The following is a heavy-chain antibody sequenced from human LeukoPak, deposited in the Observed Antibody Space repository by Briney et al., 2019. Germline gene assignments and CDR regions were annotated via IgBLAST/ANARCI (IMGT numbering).Heavy chain of an antibody. CDR3: ARDMYSNYASSAFDP. Sequence: SETLSLTCTVSGGSISSGSYYWSWIRQPAGKGLEWIGRIYTSGSTNYNPSPKSRVTISVDTSKNQFSLKLSSVTAADTALYYCARDMYSNYASSAFDPWGQGALVTVSS. J-gene: IGHJ5*02. CDR1: GGSISSGSYY. V-gene: IGHV4-61*02. D-gene: IGHD4-11*01. CDR2: IYTSGST.